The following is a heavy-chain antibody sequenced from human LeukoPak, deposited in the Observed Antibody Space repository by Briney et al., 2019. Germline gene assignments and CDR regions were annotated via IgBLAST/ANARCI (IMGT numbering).Heavy chain of an antibody. CDR1: GFTFSTYW. Sequence: GGSLRLSCAASGFTFSTYWMSWVRQTPGKGLECVANIKSDGSEKYYVDSVKGRFTVSRDNAKNSLYLQMNSLRAEDTAIYYCAFPVRELRYWGQGTLVIVSS. V-gene: IGHV3-7*01. CDR2: IKSDGSEK. D-gene: IGHD3-10*01. CDR3: AFPVRELRY. J-gene: IGHJ4*02.